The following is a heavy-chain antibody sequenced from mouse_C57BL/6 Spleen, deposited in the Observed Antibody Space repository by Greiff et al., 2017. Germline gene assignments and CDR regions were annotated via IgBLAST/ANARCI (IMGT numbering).Heavy chain of an antibody. Sequence: EVQRVESGGDLVKPGGSLKLSCAASGFTFSSYGMSWVRQTPDKRLEWVATISSGGSYTYYPDSVKGRFTISRDNAKNTLYLQMSSLKSEDTAMYYCASKGDGYGLAWFAYWGQVTLVTVSA. D-gene: IGHD2-2*01. CDR1: GFTFSSYG. CDR3: ASKGDGYGLAWFAY. J-gene: IGHJ3*01. V-gene: IGHV5-6*01. CDR2: ISSGGSYT.